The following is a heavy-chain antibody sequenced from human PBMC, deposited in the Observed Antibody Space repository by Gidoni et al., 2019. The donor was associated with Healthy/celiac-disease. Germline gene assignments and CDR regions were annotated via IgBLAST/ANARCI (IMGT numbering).Heavy chain of an antibody. Sequence: QLQLQESGPGLVQPSETLSLTCTVSGGSLSSSSYSWGWIRQPPGKGLEWIGSIYYSGSTYYNPSLKRRVTISVDTSKNQFSLKLSSVTAADTAVYYWASSQLERRGGAFDIWGQGTMVTVSS. CDR2: IYYSGST. J-gene: IGHJ3*02. CDR3: ASSQLERRGGAFDI. CDR1: GGSLSSSSYS. V-gene: IGHV4-39*01. D-gene: IGHD1-1*01.